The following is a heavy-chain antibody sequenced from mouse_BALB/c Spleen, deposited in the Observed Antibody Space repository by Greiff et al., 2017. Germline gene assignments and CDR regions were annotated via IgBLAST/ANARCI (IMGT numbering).Heavy chain of an antibody. Sequence: VQLQQPGAELVKPGASVKMSCKASGYTFTSYWMHWVKQRPGQGLEWIGTIDPSDSYTSYNQKFKGKATLTVDTSSSTAYIQLSSLSSEDSAVYFCARGGITTAVYAMDYWGQGTSVTVSS. CDR2: IDPSDSYT. V-gene: IGHV1S127*01. J-gene: IGHJ4*01. CDR3: ARGGITTAVYAMDY. D-gene: IGHD1-2*01. CDR1: GYTFTSYW.